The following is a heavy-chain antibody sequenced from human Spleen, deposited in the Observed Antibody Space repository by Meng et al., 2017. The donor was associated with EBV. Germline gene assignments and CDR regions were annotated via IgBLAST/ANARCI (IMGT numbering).Heavy chain of an antibody. D-gene: IGHD3-10*01. CDR2: INPITGDT. Sequence: VHLGHPGAAVKKPGATVKVSCKAAEYTFTVQYMHWVRQAPGQGLECMGRINPITGDTDFEQKFQGRVTMTWDASISTAYMELSRLRSDDTAVYYCATILVSSGNYYAWFGPWGQGTLVTVSS. V-gene: IGHV1-2*06. CDR3: ATILVSSGNYYAWFGP. CDR1: EYTFTVQY. J-gene: IGHJ5*02.